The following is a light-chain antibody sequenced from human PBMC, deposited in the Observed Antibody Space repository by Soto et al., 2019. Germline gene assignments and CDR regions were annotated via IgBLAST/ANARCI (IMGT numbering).Light chain of an antibody. CDR3: QKSSSIPYT. CDR1: QTISTY. J-gene: IGKJ2*01. V-gene: IGKV1-39*01. Sequence: DIQMTQSPSSLSASVGDRVTITCRASQTISTYLNWYQQKPGKAPKHLSYAAYNLQNGGPSRFRGSGSGTDFTLTISSLQPEDFATYYCQKSSSIPYTFGQGTTLEIK. CDR2: AAY.